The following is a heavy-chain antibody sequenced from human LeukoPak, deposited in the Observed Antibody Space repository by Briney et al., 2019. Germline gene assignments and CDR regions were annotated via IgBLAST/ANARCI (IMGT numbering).Heavy chain of an antibody. CDR1: GFTVSSNY. V-gene: IGHV3-66*01. D-gene: IGHD6-13*01. Sequence: GGSLRLSCAASGFTVSSNYMSWVRQAPGKGREWVSVFYSGGSTYYADSVKGRFTISRDNSKNTLYLQMNSLRAEDKAVYYCARDMAAAGTRYYYYGMDVWGQGTTVTVSS. CDR2: FYSGGST. CDR3: ARDMAAAGTRYYYYGMDV. J-gene: IGHJ6*02.